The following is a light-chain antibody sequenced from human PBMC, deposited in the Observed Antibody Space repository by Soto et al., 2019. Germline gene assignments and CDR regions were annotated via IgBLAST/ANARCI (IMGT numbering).Light chain of an antibody. Sequence: QSVLTQPPSVSGAPGQRVTISCTGSSSNIGAGYDVHWYQQLPGTAPKLLIYGNNNRPSGVPDRFSGSKSGTSASLAITGLQAEDDSDYYSQSYDRSLNGWVFGGGTKLTVL. CDR1: SSNIGAGYD. CDR3: QSYDRSLNGWV. CDR2: GNN. J-gene: IGLJ3*02. V-gene: IGLV1-40*01.